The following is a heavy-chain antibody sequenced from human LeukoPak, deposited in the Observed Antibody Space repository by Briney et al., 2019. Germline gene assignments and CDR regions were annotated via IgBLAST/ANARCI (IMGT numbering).Heavy chain of an antibody. D-gene: IGHD3-9*01. CDR2: IYYSGST. Sequence: PSETLSLTCTVSGGSISSSSYYWGWIRQPPGKGLEWIGSIYYSGSTYYNPSLKSRVTISVDTSKNQFSLKLSSVTAADTAVYYCARYLPQGAFDIWGQGTMVTVSS. J-gene: IGHJ3*02. CDR1: GGSISSSSYY. V-gene: IGHV4-39*01. CDR3: ARYLPQGAFDI.